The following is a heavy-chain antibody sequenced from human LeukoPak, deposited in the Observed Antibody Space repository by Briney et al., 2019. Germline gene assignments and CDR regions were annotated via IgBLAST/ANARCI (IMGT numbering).Heavy chain of an antibody. V-gene: IGHV4-4*02. D-gene: IGHD3-10*01. CDR1: GGSISSSNW. CDR3: ARGGGFGELVYYFDY. Sequence: PSGTLSLTCAVSGGSISSSNWWSWVRQPPGKGLEWIGEIYHSGSTYYNPSLKSRVTISVDTSKNQFSLKLSSVTAADTAVYYCARGGGFGELVYYFDYWGQGTLVTVSS. CDR2: IYHSGST. J-gene: IGHJ4*02.